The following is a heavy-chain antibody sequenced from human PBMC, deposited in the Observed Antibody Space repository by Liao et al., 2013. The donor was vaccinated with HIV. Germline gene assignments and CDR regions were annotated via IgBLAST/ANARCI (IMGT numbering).Heavy chain of an antibody. J-gene: IGHJ4*02. D-gene: IGHD3-10*01. CDR3: ARDRFYYGSGSYYNGFDY. CDR2: IYTSGST. V-gene: IGHV4-61*02. CDR1: GGSISSGSYY. Sequence: QVQLQESGPGLVKPSQTLSLSCTVSGGSISSGSYYWSWIRQPAGKGLEWIGRIYTSGSTKYNPSLKSRVTISVDTSKNQFSLKLSSVTAADTAVYYCARDRFYYGSGSYYNGFDYWGQGTLVTVSS.